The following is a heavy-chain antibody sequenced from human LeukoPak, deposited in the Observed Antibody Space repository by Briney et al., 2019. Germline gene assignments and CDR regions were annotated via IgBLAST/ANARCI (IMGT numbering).Heavy chain of an antibody. CDR3: ARLLGLSINTPVDY. CDR1: GYTFTSYG. J-gene: IGHJ4*02. CDR2: ISAWNGNT. D-gene: IGHD4/OR15-4a*01. Sequence: ASVKVSCKASGYTFTSYGISWVRQAPGQGLEWMGWISAWNGNTNYAQKLQGRVTMTTDTATSTAYMDLGSLRSDDTAIYYCARLLGLSINTPVDYWGQGTLVTVSS. V-gene: IGHV1-18*01.